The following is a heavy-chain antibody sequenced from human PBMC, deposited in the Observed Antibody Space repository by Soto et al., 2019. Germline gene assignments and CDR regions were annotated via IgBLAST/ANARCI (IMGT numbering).Heavy chain of an antibody. CDR1: GGSISSYY. Sequence: SETLSLTCTASGGSISSYYWSWIRQPPGKRQERIGYIYYSGSTNYNPSLKSRITISVDTSKNQFSLKLSSVTAADTAVYYCARYYVSNYYDSSGYYFGNWFDPWGQGTLVTVSS. CDR3: ARYYVSNYYDSSGYYFGNWFDP. D-gene: IGHD3-22*01. CDR2: IYYSGST. J-gene: IGHJ5*02. V-gene: IGHV4-59*01.